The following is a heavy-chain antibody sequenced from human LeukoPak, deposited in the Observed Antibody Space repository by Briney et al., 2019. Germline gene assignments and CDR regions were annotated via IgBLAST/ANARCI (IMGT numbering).Heavy chain of an antibody. CDR2: MNPNSGNT. Sequence: ASVKVSCKASGYTFTSYDINWVRQATGQGLEWMGWMNPNSGNTGYAQKFQGRVTMTRNTSISTAYMELSSLRSEDTAVYYCAKGTWVMVPVSYYYMDVWGKGTTVTVSS. V-gene: IGHV1-8*01. CDR3: AKGTWVMVPVSYYYMDV. D-gene: IGHD2-2*01. CDR1: GYTFTSYD. J-gene: IGHJ6*03.